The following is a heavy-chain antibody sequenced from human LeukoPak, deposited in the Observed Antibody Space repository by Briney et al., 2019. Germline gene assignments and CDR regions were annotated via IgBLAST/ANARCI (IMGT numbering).Heavy chain of an antibody. CDR2: ISGSDYT. CDR3: AKSRNFYFYFMEV. J-gene: IGHJ6*03. Sequence: GGSLRLSCEASGFTFTTYSMTWVRQAPGKGLEWVSGISGSDYTDHADSVKGRFTISRDNSKNTLYLQMNSLRAEDTALYYCAKSRNFYFYFMEVSGRGTKVTISS. CDR1: GFTFTTYS. V-gene: IGHV3-23*01.